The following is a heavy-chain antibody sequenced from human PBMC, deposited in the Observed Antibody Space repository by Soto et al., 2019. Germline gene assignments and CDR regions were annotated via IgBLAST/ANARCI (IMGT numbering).Heavy chain of an antibody. CDR1: GFTFSSYG. Sequence: GGSLRLSCAASGFTFSSYGMHWVRQAPGKGLEWVAYIWYDGSNKYYADSVKGRFTISRDNAKNSLYLQMNSLRAEDTAVYYCASSPVAISYYYYMDVWGIGATVTVSS. V-gene: IGHV3-33*01. D-gene: IGHD2-2*01. CDR2: IWYDGSNK. J-gene: IGHJ6*03. CDR3: ASSPVAISYYYYMDV.